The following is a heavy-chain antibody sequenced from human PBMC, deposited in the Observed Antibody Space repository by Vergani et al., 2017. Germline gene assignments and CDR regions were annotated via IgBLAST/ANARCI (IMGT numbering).Heavy chain of an antibody. CDR2: IYPGDSDT. CDR1: GYSFTSYW. Sequence: EVQLVQSGAEVKTPGESLKISCKGSGYSFTSYWIGWVRQMPGKGLEWMGIIYPGDSDTRYSPSFQGQVTISADKSISTAYLQLSSLKASDTAMYYCARQGCSGGSCWYYGMDVWGQGTTVTVSS. CDR3: ARQGCSGGSCWYYGMDV. D-gene: IGHD2-15*01. V-gene: IGHV5-51*01. J-gene: IGHJ6*02.